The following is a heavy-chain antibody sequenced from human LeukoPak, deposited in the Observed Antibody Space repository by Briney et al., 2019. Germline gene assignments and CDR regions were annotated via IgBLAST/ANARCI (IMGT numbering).Heavy chain of an antibody. CDR3: AKVVYKKNYDILTGNDY. V-gene: IGHV3-23*01. CDR1: GFTFSSYS. J-gene: IGHJ4*02. D-gene: IGHD3-9*01. Sequence: PGGSLRLSCAASGFTFSSYSMSWVRQAPGKGLEWVSAISGSGGSTYYADSVKGRFTISRDNSKNTLYLQMNSLRAEDTAVYYCAKVVYKKNYDILTGNDYWGQGTLVTVSS. CDR2: ISGSGGST.